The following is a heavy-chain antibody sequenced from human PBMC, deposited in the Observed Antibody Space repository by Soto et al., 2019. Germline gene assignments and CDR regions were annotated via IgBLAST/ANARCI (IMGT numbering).Heavy chain of an antibody. V-gene: IGHV4-39*01. CDR2: IYYSGST. D-gene: IGHD4-17*01. CDR1: GGSISSSSYY. J-gene: IGHJ4*02. CDR3: AWYGDSTTYYFDY. Sequence: SETLSLTCTVSGGSISSSSYYWGWIRRPPGKGLEWIGSIYYSGSTYYNPSLKSRVTISVDTSKNQFSLKLSSVTAADTAVYYCAWYGDSTTYYFDYWGQGTLVTVSS.